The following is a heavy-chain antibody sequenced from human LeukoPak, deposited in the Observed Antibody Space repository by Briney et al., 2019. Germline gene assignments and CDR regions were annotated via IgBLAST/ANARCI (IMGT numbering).Heavy chain of an antibody. CDR3: TRVGYIDEGIDY. V-gene: IGHV3-7*04. D-gene: IGHD5-24*01. CDR2: IKPDGSEK. CDR1: GFTFSSYW. Sequence: GGSLRLSCAASGFTFSSYWMSWVRQAPGKGLEWVANIKPDGSEKHYVDSVKGRLTIARDNAKNSLYLQMNSLRAEDTAIYYCTRVGYIDEGIDYWGQGTLVTVSS. J-gene: IGHJ4*02.